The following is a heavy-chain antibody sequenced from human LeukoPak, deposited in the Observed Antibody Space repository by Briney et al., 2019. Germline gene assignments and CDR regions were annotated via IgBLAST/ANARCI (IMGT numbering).Heavy chain of an antibody. V-gene: IGHV3-23*01. CDR3: AKGSYDFWSGYARYFDY. CDR2: ISGSGGST. CDR1: GFTFSSYA. D-gene: IGHD3-3*01. Sequence: GGSLRLSCAASGFTFSSYAMSWVRQAPGKGLEWVSAISGSGGSTYYADSVKGRFTISRDNSKNTLYLQMNSLRAEDTAVYYCAKGSYDFWSGYARYFDYWGQGTLVTVPS. J-gene: IGHJ4*02.